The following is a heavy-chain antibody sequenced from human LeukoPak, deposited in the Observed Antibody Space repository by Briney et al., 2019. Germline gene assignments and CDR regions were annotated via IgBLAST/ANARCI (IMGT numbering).Heavy chain of an antibody. D-gene: IGHD4-11*01. Sequence: PGGPLTLSCAASGFSFSDYWMVWVRQAPGKGLVWVSNIKTDGSVTNYADSVKGRSTISRDNAKNTLYLQMNSLRAEDTAVYYCGRDNNYKVDVWGEGTTVTVSS. J-gene: IGHJ6*04. CDR1: GFSFSDYW. CDR3: GRDNNYKVDV. CDR2: IKTDGSVT. V-gene: IGHV3-74*01.